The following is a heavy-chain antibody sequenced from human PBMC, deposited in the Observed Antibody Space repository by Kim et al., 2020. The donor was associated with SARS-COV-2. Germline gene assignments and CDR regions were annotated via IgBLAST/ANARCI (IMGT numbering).Heavy chain of an antibody. D-gene: IGHD6-19*01. J-gene: IGHJ4*02. V-gene: IGHV1-3*01. CDR3: ARAYSSGWTRPWYFDY. Sequence: CQGRVTITRDTSASTAYMELSSLRSEDTAVYYCARAYSSGWTRPWYFDYWGQGTLVTVSS.